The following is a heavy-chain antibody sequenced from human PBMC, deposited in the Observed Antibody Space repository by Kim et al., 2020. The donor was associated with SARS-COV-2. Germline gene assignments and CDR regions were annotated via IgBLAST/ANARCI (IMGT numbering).Heavy chain of an antibody. D-gene: IGHD6-19*01. CDR3: AREEIAVAGTPCDY. Sequence: GGSLRLSCAASGFTFSSYTMNWVRQAPGKGLEWVSYITNSGSTIYYADSVKGRFTISRDNAKNSLYLQMNSLRDDDTAVYYCAREEIAVAGTPCDYWRRGNRHTVSS. CDR1: GFTFSSYT. V-gene: IGHV3-48*02. J-gene: IGHJ4*02. CDR2: ITNSGSTI.